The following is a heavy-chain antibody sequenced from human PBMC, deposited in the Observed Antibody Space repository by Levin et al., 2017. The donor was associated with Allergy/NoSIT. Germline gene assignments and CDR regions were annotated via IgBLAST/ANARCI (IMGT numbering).Heavy chain of an antibody. CDR3: AKVPAGSGNRYFDY. D-gene: IGHD3-10*01. CDR2: ISGSGDDT. CDR1: GFTFSNYA. Sequence: PGESLKISCAGSGFTFSNYAMSWVRQAPGKGLEWVSTISGSGDDTYYADSVKGRFTISRDNSKNMYLHMTGLRAEDTAIYYCAKVPAGSGNRYFDYWGQGTLVTVSS. V-gene: IGHV3-23*01. J-gene: IGHJ4*02.